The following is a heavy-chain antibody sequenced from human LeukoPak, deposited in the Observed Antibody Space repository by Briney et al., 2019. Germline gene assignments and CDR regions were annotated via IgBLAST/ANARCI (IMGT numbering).Heavy chain of an antibody. D-gene: IGHD1-26*01. Sequence: PGGSLRLSCAASGLTFSSYSMNWVRQAPGKGLEWVSHITASGTAMFYADSVKGRFTISRDNAKNSLYLQMNSLRDEDTAVYYCASSGNYRFDYWGQGTLVTVSS. V-gene: IGHV3-48*02. CDR1: GLTFSSYS. CDR3: ASSGNYRFDY. J-gene: IGHJ4*02. CDR2: ITASGTAM.